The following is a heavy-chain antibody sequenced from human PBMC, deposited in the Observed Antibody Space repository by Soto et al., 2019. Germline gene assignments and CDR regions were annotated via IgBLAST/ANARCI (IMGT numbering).Heavy chain of an antibody. D-gene: IGHD3-22*01. Sequence: GGSLRLSCAASGFTFSSYSMHWVRQAPGKGLEWVSYISPSSSSIYYADSVKGRFTISRDNAKNSLYLQMNSLRAEDTAVYYCARVAYYYDSSCYFYRGQRTLVTVSS. V-gene: IGHV3-48*01. CDR3: ARVAYYYDSSCYFY. CDR2: ISPSSSSI. CDR1: GFTFSSYS. J-gene: IGHJ4*02.